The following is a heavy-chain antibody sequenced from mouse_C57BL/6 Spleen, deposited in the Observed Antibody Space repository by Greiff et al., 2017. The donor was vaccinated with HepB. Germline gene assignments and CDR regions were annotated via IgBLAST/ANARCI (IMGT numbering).Heavy chain of an antibody. Sequence: VQLQQPGAELVKPGASVKLSCKASGYTFTSYWITWVKQRPGQGLEWIGDIYPGSGSTNYNEKFKSKATLTADTSSSTAYMQLSSLTSEDSAVYDDAREKLRRYGVYYAMDYWGQGTSVTVSS. CDR1: GYTFTSYW. D-gene: IGHD1-1*01. CDR3: AREKLRRYGVYYAMDY. V-gene: IGHV1-55*01. CDR2: IYPGSGST. J-gene: IGHJ4*01.